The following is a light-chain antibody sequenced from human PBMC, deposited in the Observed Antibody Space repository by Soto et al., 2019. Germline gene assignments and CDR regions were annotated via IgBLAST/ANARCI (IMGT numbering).Light chain of an antibody. V-gene: IGLV1-40*01. CDR1: SSNIGADYE. J-gene: IGLJ1*01. Sequence: QSVLTQPPSVSGAPGQRVTISCTGSSSNIGADYEVHWFQQLPGTAPKLLIYGNTNRPSGVPDRFSGSKSDTSASLAITGLQPEDEADYYCQSYDSSLSVFYVFGTGSKVTVL. CDR3: QSYDSSLSVFYV. CDR2: GNT.